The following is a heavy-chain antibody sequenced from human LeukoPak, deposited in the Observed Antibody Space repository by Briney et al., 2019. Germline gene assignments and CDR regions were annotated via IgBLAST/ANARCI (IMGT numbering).Heavy chain of an antibody. J-gene: IGHJ4*02. CDR2: IYYSGST. CDR1: GGSFSGYY. V-gene: IGHV4-59*08. Sequence: SETLSLTCAVYGGSFSGYYWSWIRQPPGKGLEWIGYIYYSGSTNYNPSLKSRVTISVDTSKNQFSLKLSSVTAADTAVYYCARLVVPAAIESYFDYWGQGTLVTVSS. D-gene: IGHD2-2*01. CDR3: ARLVVPAAIESYFDY.